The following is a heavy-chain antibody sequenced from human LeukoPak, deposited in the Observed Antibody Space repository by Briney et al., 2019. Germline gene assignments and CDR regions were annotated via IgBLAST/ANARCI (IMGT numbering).Heavy chain of an antibody. V-gene: IGHV1-2*06. Sequence: GAAVKVSCKASGYTFTQYFIHWVRQAPGQGLEWVGRIRSDSGNTEYAQRFQGRVTMTRDTSITTVYMELHSLTFDDAAVYYCARDLSSTPNWELDYWGQGALVTVSS. CDR2: IRSDSGNT. J-gene: IGHJ4*02. D-gene: IGHD1-26*01. CDR3: ARDLSSTPNWELDY. CDR1: GYTFTQYF.